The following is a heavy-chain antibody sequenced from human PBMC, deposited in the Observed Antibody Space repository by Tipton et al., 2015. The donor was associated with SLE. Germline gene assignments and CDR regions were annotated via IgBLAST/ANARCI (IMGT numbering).Heavy chain of an antibody. CDR3: ARGGRELVVFTWFDR. CDR2: INDSGST. J-gene: IGHJ5*02. V-gene: IGHV4-34*01. Sequence: TLSLTCAVNGGSFSGYYWNWIRQTPGKGLEWIGDINDSGSTNYNPSLKSRVTISVDTSENQVSLNLSSVTAADTAIYYCARGGRELVVFTWFDRWGQGTLVTVSS. D-gene: IGHD3-10*01. CDR1: GGSFSGYY.